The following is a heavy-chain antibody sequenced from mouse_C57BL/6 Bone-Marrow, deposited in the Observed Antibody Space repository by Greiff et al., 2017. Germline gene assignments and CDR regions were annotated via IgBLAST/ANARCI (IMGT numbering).Heavy chain of an antibody. CDR1: GYTFTDYY. CDR3: ARSGGWLLPYAMDY. V-gene: IGHV1-19*01. D-gene: IGHD2-3*01. CDR2: INPYNGGT. Sequence: EVQLQQSGPVLVKPGASVKMSCKASGYTFTDYYMNWVKQSHGKSLEWIGVINPYNGGTSYNQKFKGKATLTVDKSSSTAYMELNSLTSEDSAVYYCARSGGWLLPYAMDYWGQGTSGTVSS. J-gene: IGHJ4*01.